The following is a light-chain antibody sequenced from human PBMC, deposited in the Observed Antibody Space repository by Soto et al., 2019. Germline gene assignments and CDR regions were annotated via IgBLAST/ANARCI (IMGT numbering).Light chain of an antibody. V-gene: IGLV1-44*01. CDR2: NNN. Sequence: QSLLTQPPSASRTPGQRVTISCSGSSSNIGSNNINWYQQLPGTAPKLLIYNNNQRPSGVPDRFSGSKSGTSASLAISGLQSEDEADYYCAVWDDGLTGWVFGGGTKLTVL. CDR1: SSNIGSNN. J-gene: IGLJ3*02. CDR3: AVWDDGLTGWV.